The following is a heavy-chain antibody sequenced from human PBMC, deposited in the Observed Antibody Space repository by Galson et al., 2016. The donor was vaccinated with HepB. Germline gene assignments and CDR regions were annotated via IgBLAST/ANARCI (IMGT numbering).Heavy chain of an antibody. V-gene: IGHV3-23*01. CDR3: TGDD. J-gene: IGHJ4*02. Sequence: LSCAASGFPFDFNNYAMTWVRQAPGKGLEWVSSISGVGDNTQYADSVRGRFAISRDNSKRMVYLQMNSLRAEDTAVYFCTGDDWGQGTLVTVSS. CDR1: GFPFDFNNYA. CDR2: ISGVGDNT.